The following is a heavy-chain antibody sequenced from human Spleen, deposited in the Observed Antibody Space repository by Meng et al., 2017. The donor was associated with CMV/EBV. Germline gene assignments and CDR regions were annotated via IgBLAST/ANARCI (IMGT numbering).Heavy chain of an antibody. J-gene: IGHJ6*02. D-gene: IGHD3-10*01. CDR1: GDSFSGYY. CDR3: ATLSSYYPTYYYYYGMDV. V-gene: IGHV4-34*01. CDR2: IDHSGST. Sequence: SETLSLTCAVYGDSFSGYYWSWIRQSPGKGLEWIGEIDHSGSTNYNPSLKSRVTTSVDMSKNQFSLKLSSVTAADTAVYYCATLSSYYPTYYYYYGMDVWGQGTTVTVSS.